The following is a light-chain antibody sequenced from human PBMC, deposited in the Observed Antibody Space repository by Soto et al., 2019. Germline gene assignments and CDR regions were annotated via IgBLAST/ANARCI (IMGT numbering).Light chain of an antibody. CDR2: DAS. V-gene: IGKV3-15*01. CDR1: LSIGSN. J-gene: IGKJ1*01. Sequence: IVMTQSPATLSVSPGDGATLSCRASLSIGSNLAWYQQRPGQAPRLLIYDASSRATGIPARFSGSGSGTEFTLTINSLQSEDSAVYSCQQYYNWLWTFGQGTRVEIK. CDR3: QQYYNWLWT.